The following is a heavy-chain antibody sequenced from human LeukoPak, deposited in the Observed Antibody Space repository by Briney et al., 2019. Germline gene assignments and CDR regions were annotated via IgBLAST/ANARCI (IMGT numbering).Heavy chain of an antibody. CDR2: ISGSGGST. CDR1: GFTFSSYA. V-gene: IGHV3-23*01. J-gene: IGHJ3*02. D-gene: IGHD3-22*01. CDR3: AKDRYYDSSVSFAFDI. Sequence: GGSLRLSCAASGFTFSSYAMSWVRQAPGKGLEWVSAISGSGGSTYYADSVKGRFTISRDNSKNTLYLQMNSLRAEDTAVYYCAKDRYYDSSVSFAFDIWGQGTVVTVSS.